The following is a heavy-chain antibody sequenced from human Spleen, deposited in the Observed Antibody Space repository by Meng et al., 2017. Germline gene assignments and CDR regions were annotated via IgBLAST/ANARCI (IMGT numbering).Heavy chain of an antibody. V-gene: IGHV1-2*06. J-gene: IGHJ4*02. D-gene: IGHD4-11*01. CDR3: ARGGTVTTQYYFEY. Sequence: QVQLVHSGAEVKKPGASVKASCKASRSTFTGYFLHWLRQAPGQGLEWMGRIDPKTGGIKYAQRFQGRVTMTRDTSISTAYMELSGLRSDDTAVYFCARGGTVTTQYYFEYWGQGALVTVSS. CDR2: IDPKTGGI. CDR1: RSTFTGYF.